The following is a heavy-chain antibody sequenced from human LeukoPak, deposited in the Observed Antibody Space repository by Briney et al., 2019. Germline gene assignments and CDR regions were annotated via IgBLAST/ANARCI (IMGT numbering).Heavy chain of an antibody. CDR3: ARAGRSYDDYHYLDY. Sequence: PGGSLRLSCAASGVIFNNYAIHWVRQAPGKGLEWVAAISYDGSNNYYADSVRGRLTISRDNSKNTLYLQMNSLRAEDTAVYYCARAGRSYDDYHYLDYWGQGTLVTVSS. CDR2: ISYDGSNN. V-gene: IGHV3-30-3*01. D-gene: IGHD4-17*01. CDR1: GVIFNNYA. J-gene: IGHJ4*02.